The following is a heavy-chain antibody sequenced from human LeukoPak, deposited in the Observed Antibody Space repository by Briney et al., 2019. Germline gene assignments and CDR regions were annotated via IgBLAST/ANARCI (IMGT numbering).Heavy chain of an antibody. CDR3: ESPVTAMTSYYGMDV. CDR2: INPSGGST. V-gene: IGHV1-46*01. Sequence: ASVKVSCKASGYTFTSYYMHWVRQAPGQGLEWMGIINPSGGSTSYAQKFQGRVTMTRDTSTSTVYMELSSLRSEDTAVYYCESPVTAMTSYYGMDVWGQGTTVTVSS. D-gene: IGHD5-18*01. CDR1: GYTFTSYY. J-gene: IGHJ6*02.